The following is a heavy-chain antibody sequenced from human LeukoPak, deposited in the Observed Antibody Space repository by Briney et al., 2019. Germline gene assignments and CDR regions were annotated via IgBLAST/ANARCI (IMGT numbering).Heavy chain of an antibody. V-gene: IGHV1-8*01. J-gene: IGHJ6*03. CDR2: MNPNSGNT. D-gene: IGHD2-2*01. Sequence: VASVKVSCKTSGYTFTSYDINWVRQATGQGLEWMGWMNPNSGNTGYAQKFQGRVTMTRNNSISTAYMELSSLRSEDTAIYYCARAPSYCSGFSCPYYMDVWGKGTTVTISS. CDR3: ARAPSYCSGFSCPYYMDV. CDR1: GYTFTSYD.